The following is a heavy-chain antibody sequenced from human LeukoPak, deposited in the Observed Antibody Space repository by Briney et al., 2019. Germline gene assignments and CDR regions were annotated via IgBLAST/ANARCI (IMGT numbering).Heavy chain of an antibody. Sequence: GGSLRLSCADSGFTFSRDWMHWVRQTPGKGPEWVSRISDDGSITTYADSVQGRFTISKDNAKSTVFLQMNSLRVEDTAVYFCARRFYEYNVYDRHFDSWGQGILVTVSS. CDR1: GFTFSRDW. V-gene: IGHV3-74*03. J-gene: IGHJ4*02. CDR3: ARRFYEYNVYDRHFDS. D-gene: IGHD3-16*01. CDR2: ISDDGSIT.